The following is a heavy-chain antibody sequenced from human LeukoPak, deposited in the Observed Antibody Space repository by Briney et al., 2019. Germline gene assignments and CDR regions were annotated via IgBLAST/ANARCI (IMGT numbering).Heavy chain of an antibody. D-gene: IGHD3-22*01. CDR3: AAGGYYDSSGTDY. CDR2: IYYSGGT. CDR1: GGSISSGDYY. Sequence: SETLSLTCTVSGGSISSGDYYWSWIRQPPGKRLEWIGYIYYSGGTNYNPSLKSRVTISVEMSKNQFSLKLTSVTAADTAVYYCAAGGYYDSSGTDYWGQGTLVTVSS. V-gene: IGHV4-61*08. J-gene: IGHJ4*02.